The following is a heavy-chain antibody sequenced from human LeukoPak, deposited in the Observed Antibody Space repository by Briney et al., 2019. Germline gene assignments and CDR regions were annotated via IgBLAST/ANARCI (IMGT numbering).Heavy chain of an antibody. D-gene: IGHD3-10*01. V-gene: IGHV3-74*01. CDR1: GFTFSSYW. CDR2: INSDGSST. J-gene: IGHJ3*02. Sequence: GGSLRLSCAASGFTFSSYWMHWVRQSPGKGLVWVSRINSDGSSTSYADSVKGRVTISRDNAKNTLYLQMNSLRAEDTAVYYCARTKALTIRTFDIWGQGTMVTVSS. CDR3: ARTKALTIRTFDI.